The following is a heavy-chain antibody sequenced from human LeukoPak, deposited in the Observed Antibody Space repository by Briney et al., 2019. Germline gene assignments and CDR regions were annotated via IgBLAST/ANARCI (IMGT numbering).Heavy chain of an antibody. J-gene: IGHJ5*02. CDR1: GFTFSSYS. V-gene: IGHV3-9*01. Sequence: TGGSLRLSCAASGFTFSSYSMNWVRQAPGKGLEWVSGISWNSGSIGYADSVKGRFAISRDNAKNSLYLQMNSLRAEDTALYYCAKGDYGENWFDPWGQGTLVTVSS. D-gene: IGHD4-17*01. CDR3: AKGDYGENWFDP. CDR2: ISWNSGSI.